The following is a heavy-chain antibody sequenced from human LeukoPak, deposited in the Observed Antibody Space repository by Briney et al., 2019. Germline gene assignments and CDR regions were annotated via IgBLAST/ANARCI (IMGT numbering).Heavy chain of an antibody. J-gene: IGHJ4*02. V-gene: IGHV4-39*07. D-gene: IGHD1-20*01. CDR1: GGSISTSTYY. CDR3: ARVRRITGTTDFDY. CDR2: FYYSGST. Sequence: SETLSLTCTVSGGSISTSTYYWGWIRQPPGKGLEWIGSFYYSGSTYYNPSLKSRVSISVDTSKNQFSLKLSSVTAADTAVYYCARVRRITGTTDFDYWGQGTLVTVSS.